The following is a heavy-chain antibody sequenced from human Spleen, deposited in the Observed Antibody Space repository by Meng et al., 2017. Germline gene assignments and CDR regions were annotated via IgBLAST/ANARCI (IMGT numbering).Heavy chain of an antibody. V-gene: IGHV1-18*01. CDR3: ARPHPYCGGDCYPDY. D-gene: IGHD2-21*02. CDR2: ISAYNGNT. Sequence: QGQVVQSGAEVKKPGASVKVSCKASGYTFTSYGISWVRQAPGQGLEWMGWISAYNGNTNYAQKLQGRVTMTTDTSTSTAYMELRSLRSDDTAVYYCARPHPYCGGDCYPDYWGQGTLVTVSS. CDR1: GYTFTSYG. J-gene: IGHJ4*02.